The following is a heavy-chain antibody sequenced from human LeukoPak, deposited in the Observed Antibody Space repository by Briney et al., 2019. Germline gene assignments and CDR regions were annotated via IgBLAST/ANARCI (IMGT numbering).Heavy chain of an antibody. Sequence: GGSLRLSCAASGFTFDSYAMSWVRQAPGKGLEWVSVVSGGGHNTYYADSVKGRFTMSRDNSKRTVYLQMNSLRAEDTAVYYCAKDRSSWYYPFDSWGQGTLVTVSS. D-gene: IGHD3-3*01. CDR2: VSGGGHNT. J-gene: IGHJ4*02. CDR1: GFTFDSYA. CDR3: AKDRSSWYYPFDS. V-gene: IGHV3-23*01.